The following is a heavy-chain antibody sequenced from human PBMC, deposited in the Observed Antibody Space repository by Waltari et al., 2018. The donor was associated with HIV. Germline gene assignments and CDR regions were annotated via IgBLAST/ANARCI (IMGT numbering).Heavy chain of an antibody. V-gene: IGHV3-48*04. J-gene: IGHJ4*02. CDR1: GFTFSSYK. D-gene: IGHD1-1*01. CDR3: ARTTHGIDF. CDR2: ITSSGYTI. Sequence: EVQLVESGGGLVQPGGSLRLSCVASGFTFSSYKMNWVRQAPGKGLEWLSYITSSGYTIYYADSVEGRFTVSRDNAKNSLYLQMNSLRAEDTAVYYCARTTHGIDFWGQGTLVTVSS.